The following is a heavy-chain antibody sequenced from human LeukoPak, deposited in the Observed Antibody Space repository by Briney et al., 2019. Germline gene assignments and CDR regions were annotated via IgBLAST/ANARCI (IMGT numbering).Heavy chain of an antibody. CDR3: AILTVTTAY. V-gene: IGHV3-23*01. Sequence: GGSLRLSCAASGFTFSSYAMSWVRQIPGKGLEWVSGINGNGGSTNYADSVRGRFTISRDNSKNTLYLQMNSLRAEDTAVYYCAILTVTTAYWGQGTLVTVSS. CDR2: INGNGGST. D-gene: IGHD4-17*01. CDR1: GFTFSSYA. J-gene: IGHJ4*02.